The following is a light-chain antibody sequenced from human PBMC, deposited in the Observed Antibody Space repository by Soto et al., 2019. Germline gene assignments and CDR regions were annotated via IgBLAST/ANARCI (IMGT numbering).Light chain of an antibody. CDR2: EVS. J-gene: IGLJ2*01. CDR1: SSDVGGYYY. Sequence: QSALTQPASVSGSPGQSITISRTGTSSDVGGYYYVSWYQQYPGKAPKLIIYEVSNRPSGVSNRFSGSKSGNTASLTISGLQAEDEAYYHCSSFTSSSSVVFGGGTKLTVL. CDR3: SSFTSSSSVV. V-gene: IGLV2-14*01.